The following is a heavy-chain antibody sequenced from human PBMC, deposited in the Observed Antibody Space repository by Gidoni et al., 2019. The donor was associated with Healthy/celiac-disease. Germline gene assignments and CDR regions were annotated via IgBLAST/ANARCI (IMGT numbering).Heavy chain of an antibody. CDR1: GRSCSGYY. CDR2: VNHSGST. V-gene: IGHV4-34*01. J-gene: IGHJ4*02. D-gene: IGHD2-2*01. CDR3: ARGADIVVVPAAATFDY. Sequence: QVQLQQWGAGLLKTSETLSRTCAVYGRSCSGYYCSWIRQPPGKVLEWIVEVNHSGSTNYNPSRKSRVTISVDTSQNQFALKLSSVAAADNAVYYCARGADIVVVPAAATFDYWGQGTLVTVSS.